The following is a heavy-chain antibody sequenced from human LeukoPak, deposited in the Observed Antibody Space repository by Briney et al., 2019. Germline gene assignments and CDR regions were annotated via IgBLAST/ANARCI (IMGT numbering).Heavy chain of an antibody. Sequence: ASVKVSCKASGYTFTGYYMHWVRQAPGQGLEWMGWINPNSGGTNYAQKFQGRVTMTRDTSISTAYMELSRLRSDDTAVYYCARDSGSSGWLKFDYWGQGTLVTVSS. J-gene: IGHJ4*02. D-gene: IGHD6-19*01. CDR1: GYTFTGYY. CDR3: ARDSGSSGWLKFDY. V-gene: IGHV1-2*02. CDR2: INPNSGGT.